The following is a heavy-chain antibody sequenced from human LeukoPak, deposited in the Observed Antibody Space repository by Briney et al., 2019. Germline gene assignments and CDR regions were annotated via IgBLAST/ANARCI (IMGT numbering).Heavy chain of an antibody. CDR2: ISYDGSNK. V-gene: IGHV3-30-3*01. J-gene: IGHJ4*02. Sequence: PGGSLRLSCAASAFTFSSYWMSWVRQAPGKGLEWVALISYDGSNKYYADSVKGRFTISRDNSKNTLYLQLNSLRTEDTAVFFCARDSADSFEYWGQGTLVTVSS. CDR3: ARDSADSFEY. CDR1: AFTFSSYW.